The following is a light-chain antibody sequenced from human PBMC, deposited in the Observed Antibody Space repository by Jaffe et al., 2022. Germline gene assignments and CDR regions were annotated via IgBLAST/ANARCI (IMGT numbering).Light chain of an antibody. CDR1: QSFSSNY. CDR2: ATS. Sequence: EIVLTQSPDTLCLSPGERATLSCRASQSFSSNYLAWHQQKPGQAPRLLIYATSNRATGIPDRFSGSGSGTDFTLTISRLEPEDFAVYYCLQYGSSPFTFGGGTKVEI. J-gene: IGKJ4*01. CDR3: LQYGSSPFT. V-gene: IGKV3-20*01.